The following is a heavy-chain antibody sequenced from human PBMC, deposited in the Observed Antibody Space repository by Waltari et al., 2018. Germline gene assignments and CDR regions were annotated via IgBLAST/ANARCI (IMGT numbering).Heavy chain of an antibody. J-gene: IGHJ4*02. CDR1: GFTFSSPA. V-gene: IGHV3-30*01. D-gene: IGHD4-17*01. Sequence: QVQLVESGGGVVQPGRSLRLSCAASGFTFSSPAMHWVRQAPGKGLEGVAVISSDGRNKYYVDAVKGRFTISRDNSKNTLYLQMNSLRAEDTAVYYCARGDYGDYDWGQGTLVTVSS. CDR3: ARGDYGDYD. CDR2: ISSDGRNK.